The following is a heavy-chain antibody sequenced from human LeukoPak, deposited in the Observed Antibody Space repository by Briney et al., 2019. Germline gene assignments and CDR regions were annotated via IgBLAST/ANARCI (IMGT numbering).Heavy chain of an antibody. Sequence: PSETLSLTCAVYGGSFSGYYWSWIRQPPGKGLEWIGEINHSGSTNYNPSLKSRVTISVDTSTNQFSLTLSSVTAAETAVYYCARGERLAYDYYDSSGSQRDYWGQGTLVTVSS. CDR2: INHSGST. CDR3: ARGERLAYDYYDSSGSQRDY. V-gene: IGHV4-34*01. J-gene: IGHJ4*02. CDR1: GGSFSGYY. D-gene: IGHD3-22*01.